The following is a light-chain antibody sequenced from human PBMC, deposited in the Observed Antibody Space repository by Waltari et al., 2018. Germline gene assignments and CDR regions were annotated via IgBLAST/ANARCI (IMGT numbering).Light chain of an antibody. CDR1: QSVSSSC. CDR2: DVS. V-gene: IGKV3-20*01. J-gene: IGKJ1*01. CDR3: QQCGASPTT. Sequence: EIVLTQSPGTLSLSPGERATLSCRASQSVSSSCFAWYQHKSDQAPRLLIYDVSSRATGIPDRFSGSGSETDFTLTISRLEPADFAVYYCQQCGASPTTFGQGTKVEI.